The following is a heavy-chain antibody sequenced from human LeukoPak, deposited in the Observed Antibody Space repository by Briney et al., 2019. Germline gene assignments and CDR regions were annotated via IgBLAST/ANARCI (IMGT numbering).Heavy chain of an antibody. CDR3: ARDVSYYYDSSGYSVGPSAFGI. Sequence: ASVKVSCKASGGTFSSYAISWVRQAPGQGLEWMGGIIPIFGTANYAQKFQGRVTITADESTSTAYMELSSLRSEDTAVYYCARDVSYYYDSSGYSVGPSAFGIWGQGTMVTVSS. CDR2: IIPIFGTA. D-gene: IGHD3-22*01. CDR1: GGTFSSYA. V-gene: IGHV1-69*13. J-gene: IGHJ3*02.